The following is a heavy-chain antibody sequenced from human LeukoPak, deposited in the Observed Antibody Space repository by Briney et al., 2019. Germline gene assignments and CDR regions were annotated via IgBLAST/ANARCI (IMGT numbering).Heavy chain of an antibody. CDR3: ARHAYYGAKDFDY. D-gene: IGHD4-23*01. V-gene: IGHV4-39*01. CDR1: GDSISSSSYY. CDR2: FYNSGRT. J-gene: IGHJ4*02. Sequence: SETLSLTCIVSGDSISSSSYYWGWIRQPPGTGLEWIGSFYNSGRTYDNPSLKSRVTISVDTSKNQLSLKLSSVTAADTAVYYCARHAYYGAKDFDYWGQGTLVTVCS.